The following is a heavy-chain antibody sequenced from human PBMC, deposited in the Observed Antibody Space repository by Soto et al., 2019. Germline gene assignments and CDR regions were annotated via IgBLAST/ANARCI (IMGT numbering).Heavy chain of an antibody. J-gene: IGHJ4*02. CDR3: ARAPAAYGGNSVDY. Sequence: PGGSLRLSCAASGFTVGRIYMSWVREAAGKRLEWVSVTYSGSGTTYYADSVKGRFTISRDNSKNTLYLQMNNLIAEDTAVYHCARAPAAYGGNSVDYWGRGTLVTVSS. CDR1: GFTVGRIY. CDR2: TYSGSGTT. D-gene: IGHD4-17*01. V-gene: IGHV3-66*01.